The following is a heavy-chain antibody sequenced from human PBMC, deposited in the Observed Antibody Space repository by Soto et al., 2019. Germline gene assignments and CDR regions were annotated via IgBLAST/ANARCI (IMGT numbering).Heavy chain of an antibody. Sequence: EVQLVESGGGLVQPGGSLRLSCAASGFTFNSHTMNWVRQAPGKGLEWLSYISDSSSTIYYADSVKGRFTISRDNAKNSLYLHMNSLRAGDTAVYYCTRELGYWGQGTLVTVSA. J-gene: IGHJ4*02. CDR3: TRELGY. CDR2: ISDSSSTI. V-gene: IGHV3-48*04. CDR1: GFTFNSHT.